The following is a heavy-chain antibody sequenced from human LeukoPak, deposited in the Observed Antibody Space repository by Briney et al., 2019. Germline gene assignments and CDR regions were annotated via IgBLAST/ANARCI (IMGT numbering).Heavy chain of an antibody. CDR2: IHYSGST. CDR1: DGSISSYY. CDR3: ARWGHFDTSGYFVVDY. V-gene: IGHV4-59*01. J-gene: IGHJ4*02. Sequence: RPSETLSLTCTISDGSISSYYRNWIRQSPGKGLDWIGHIHYSGSTHYNPSLQSRVSISIDTSKKHFSLNLRSVTAVDTAVYNCARWGHFDTSGYFVVDYWGQGTLVTVSS. D-gene: IGHD3-22*01.